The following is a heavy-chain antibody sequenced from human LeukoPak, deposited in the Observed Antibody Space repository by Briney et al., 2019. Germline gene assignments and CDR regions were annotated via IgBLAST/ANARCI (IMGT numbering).Heavy chain of an antibody. D-gene: IGHD4-23*01. J-gene: IGHJ4*02. CDR2: ISVSGGSA. CDR1: GLTFSSYA. Sequence: QPGGSLRLSCAASGLTFSSYAMSWVRQAPGKGLEWVSAISVSGGSAYYADSVKGRFTISRDNSKNALYLQMNSLRAEDTAVYYCAKDASPNYGGKEFVRDSDYWGQGTLVTVSS. V-gene: IGHV3-23*01. CDR3: AKDASPNYGGKEFVRDSDY.